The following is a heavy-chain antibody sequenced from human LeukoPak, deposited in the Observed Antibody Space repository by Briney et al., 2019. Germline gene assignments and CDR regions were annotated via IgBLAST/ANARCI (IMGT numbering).Heavy chain of an antibody. CDR1: GFTFSSYG. CDR3: AKDSSEYSSSFDY. V-gene: IGHV3-30*18. Sequence: GGSLRLSCAASGFTFSSYGMHWDRQAPGKGLEWVAVISYDGSNKYYADSVKGRFTISRDNSKNTLYLQMNSLRAEDTAVYYCAKDSSEYSSSFDYWGQGTLVTVSS. J-gene: IGHJ4*02. D-gene: IGHD6-6*01. CDR2: ISYDGSNK.